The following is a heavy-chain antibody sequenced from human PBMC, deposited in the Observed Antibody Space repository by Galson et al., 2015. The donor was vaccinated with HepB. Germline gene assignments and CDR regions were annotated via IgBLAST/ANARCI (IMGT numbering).Heavy chain of an antibody. J-gene: IGHJ4*02. Sequence: SLSLSCAGSGFVSSNFGMHWVRQAPGKGLEWVATISYDGENTFYTDSVKGRFTISRGNSEKTLYLQMNSLRPEDTAVYFCGKVIYTYNLGGADHWGQGTLVTVSS. CDR3: GKVIYTYNLGGADH. V-gene: IGHV3-30*18. CDR1: GFVSSNFG. CDR2: ISYDGENT. D-gene: IGHD3-10*01.